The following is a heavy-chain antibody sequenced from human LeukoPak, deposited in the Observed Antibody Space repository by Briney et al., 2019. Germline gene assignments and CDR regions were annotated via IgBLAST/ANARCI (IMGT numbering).Heavy chain of an antibody. CDR2: IRYDGSNK. CDR1: GFTFSSYG. CDR3: AKGASDYFDY. J-gene: IGHJ4*02. D-gene: IGHD1-26*01. V-gene: IGHV3-30*02. Sequence: GGSLRLSCAASGFTFSSYGMHWVRQAPGKGLGWVAFIRYDGSNKYYADSVKGRFTISRDNSKNTLYLQMNSLRAEDTAVYYCAKGASDYFDYWGQGTLVTVSS.